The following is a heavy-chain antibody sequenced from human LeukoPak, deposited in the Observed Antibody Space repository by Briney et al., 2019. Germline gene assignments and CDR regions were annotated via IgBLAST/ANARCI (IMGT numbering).Heavy chain of an antibody. J-gene: IGHJ5*02. Sequence: PSETLSLTCTVSGGSISSYYWSWIRQPPGKGLEWIGYIYYSGTTNYNPSLKSRVTISVDTSKNQFSLKLSSVTAADTAVYYCASSSRDYYDSSGYRTPNWFDPWGQGTLVTVSS. CDR2: IYYSGTT. D-gene: IGHD3-22*01. CDR3: ASSSRDYYDSSGYRTPNWFDP. CDR1: GGSISSYY. V-gene: IGHV4-59*12.